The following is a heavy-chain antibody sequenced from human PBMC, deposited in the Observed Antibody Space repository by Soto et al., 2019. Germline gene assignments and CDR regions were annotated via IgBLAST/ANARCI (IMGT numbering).Heavy chain of an antibody. CDR1: GFTFNTAW. CDR3: TADTPVFGQGEFEY. Sequence: PGGSLRLSCEASGFTFNTAWMTWVRQAPGKGLEWVALIKTKAEGVTTDYAAPVKGRFTVSRDDSKNTLYLQVNSLKTEDTAVYYCTADTPVFGQGEFEYCGQGTQVTVSS. CDR2: IKTKAEGVTT. J-gene: IGHJ4*02. D-gene: IGHD2-2*01. V-gene: IGHV3-15*01.